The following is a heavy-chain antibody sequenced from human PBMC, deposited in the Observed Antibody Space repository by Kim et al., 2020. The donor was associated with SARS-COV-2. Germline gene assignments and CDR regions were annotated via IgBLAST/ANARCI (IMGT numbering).Heavy chain of an antibody. D-gene: IGHD6-19*01. CDR1: GFTFSSYA. CDR2: IWYDGSNK. J-gene: IGHJ4*02. CDR3: AKAGSRGWYRAQGNYFDY. V-gene: IGHV3-33*06. Sequence: GGSLRLSCAASGFTFSSYAMHWVRQAPGKGLEWVAVIWYDGSNKYYADSVKGRFTISRDNSKNTLYLQMNSLRAEDTAVYYCAKAGSRGWYRAQGNYFDYWGQGTLVTVSS.